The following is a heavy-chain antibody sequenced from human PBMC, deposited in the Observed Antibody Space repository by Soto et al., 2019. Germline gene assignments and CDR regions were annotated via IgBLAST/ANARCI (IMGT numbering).Heavy chain of an antibody. V-gene: IGHV3-13*05. CDR2: IGAARDP. J-gene: IGHJ6*02. CDR3: ARAYTGRLPRRADYYYAMDV. D-gene: IGHD2-2*02. Sequence: GESLKISCATSGFTFSNFDIHWVRQVPGKGLEWVSAIGAARDPYYLGSVKGRFTISRENAKNSVYLQMNDLRAGDSAVYYCARAYTGRLPRRADYYYAMDVWGQGTTVTVSS. CDR1: GFTFSNFD.